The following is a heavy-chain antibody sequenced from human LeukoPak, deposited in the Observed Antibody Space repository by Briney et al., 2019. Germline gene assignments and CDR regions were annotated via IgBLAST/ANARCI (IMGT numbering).Heavy chain of an antibody. J-gene: IGHJ6*03. CDR2: IKSKTDGGTT. V-gene: IGHV3-15*01. Sequence: PGGSLRLSCAASGFTFRNAWMTWVRQAPGQGLEWVGRIKSKTDGGTTDYAAPVKGRFTISRDDSKNTLYLQMNSLKTEDTAVYYCTTDFRPSIAARPGGYYYYYYMDVWGKGTTVTVSS. D-gene: IGHD6-6*01. CDR3: TTDFRPSIAARPGGYYYYYYMDV. CDR1: GFTFRNAW.